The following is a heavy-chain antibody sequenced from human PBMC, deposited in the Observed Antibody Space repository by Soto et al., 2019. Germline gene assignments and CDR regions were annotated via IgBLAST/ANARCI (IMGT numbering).Heavy chain of an antibody. CDR3: ARGRRGYYDSSGYRGFDY. D-gene: IGHD3-22*01. CDR2: INPSGGST. V-gene: IGHV1-46*01. CDR1: GYTFTIYY. J-gene: IGHJ4*02. Sequence: GASVKVSXKASGYTFTIYYMHWVRQAPXQGREWMGIINPSGGSTSYAQKFQGRVTMTRDTSTSTVYMELSSLRSEDTAVYYCARGRRGYYDSSGYRGFDYWGQGTLVTVSS.